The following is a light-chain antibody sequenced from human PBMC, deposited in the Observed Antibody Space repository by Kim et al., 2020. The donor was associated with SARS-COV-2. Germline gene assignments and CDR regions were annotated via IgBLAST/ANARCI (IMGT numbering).Light chain of an antibody. CDR2: RNN. J-gene: IGLJ2*01. V-gene: IGLV1-47*01. Sequence: GQRLPICCSGNSSNNGSNYEYCSPQLPGTARKLLNYRNNQRPSGVPDRFAGSKSGTSASLAISGLRSEDEADYYCAAWDDSLSGPVFGGGTQLTVL. CDR3: AAWDDSLSGPV. CDR1: SSNNGSNY.